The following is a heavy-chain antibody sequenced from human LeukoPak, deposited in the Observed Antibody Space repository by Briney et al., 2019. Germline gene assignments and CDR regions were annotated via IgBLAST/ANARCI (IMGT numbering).Heavy chain of an antibody. J-gene: IGHJ4*02. CDR2: IYYSGST. V-gene: IGHV4-61*08. Sequence: PSETLSLTCTVSGGSISSGGYYWSWIRQPPGKGLEWIGYIYYSGSTNYNPSLKSRVTISVDTSKSQFSLKLSSVTAADTAVYYCARNDYQYYFDYWGQGTLVTVSS. CDR3: ARNDYQYYFDY. D-gene: IGHD4-11*01. CDR1: GGSISSGGYY.